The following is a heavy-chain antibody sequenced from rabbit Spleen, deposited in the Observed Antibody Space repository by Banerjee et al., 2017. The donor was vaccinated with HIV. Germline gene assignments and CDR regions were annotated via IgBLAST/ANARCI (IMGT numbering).Heavy chain of an antibody. D-gene: IGHD8-1*01. CDR3: ARDTGSSFSSYGMDL. CDR2: INTWSNRP. Sequence: EQLEESGGGLVKPGASLTLTCKASGFSFNDDYVMCWVRQSPGKGLKWIACINTWSNRPVYASWAKGRFTISKTSSTTVTLQMTRLTAADTATYFCARDTGSSFSSYGMDLWGQGTLVTVS. CDR1: GFSFNDDYV. V-gene: IGHV1S45*01. J-gene: IGHJ6*01.